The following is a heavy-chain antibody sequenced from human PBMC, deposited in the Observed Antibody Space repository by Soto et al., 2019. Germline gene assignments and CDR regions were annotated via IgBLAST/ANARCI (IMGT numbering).Heavy chain of an antibody. CDR3: VAGEFFDY. V-gene: IGHV3-23*01. Sequence: GGSLRLSCAASGFTFSNSALRWVRQAPGKGLQWVSSITDSGVSTYYTDSVKGRFTISRENSKNTLYVQMNSLRVDDTAVYYCVAGEFFDYWGQGTLVTVSS. CDR2: ITDSGVST. CDR1: GFTFSNSA. D-gene: IGHD3-16*01. J-gene: IGHJ4*02.